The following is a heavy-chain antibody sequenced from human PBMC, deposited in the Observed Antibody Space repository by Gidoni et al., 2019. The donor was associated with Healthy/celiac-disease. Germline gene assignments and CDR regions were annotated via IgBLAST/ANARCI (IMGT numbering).Heavy chain of an antibody. CDR3: ARRELELRRGDAFDI. CDR1: GYSFTSYW. J-gene: IGHJ3*02. V-gene: IGHV5-51*01. CDR2: IYPGDSDT. Sequence: EVQLVQSGAEVKKPGESLKISCTGSGYSFTSYWIGWVRQMPGKGLEWMGIIYPGDSDTRYSPSFQGQVTISADKSISTAYLQWSSLKASDTAMYYCARRELELRRGDAFDIWGQGTMVTVSS. D-gene: IGHD1-7*01.